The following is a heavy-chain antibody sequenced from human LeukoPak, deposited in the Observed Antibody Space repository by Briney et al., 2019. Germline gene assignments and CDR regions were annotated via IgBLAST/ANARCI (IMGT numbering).Heavy chain of an antibody. CDR2: ISGSGGST. Sequence: GGSLRLSCVAAGLTFSSYAMSWVRQAPGKGLEWVSGISGSGGSTPYADSVKGRFTISRDNSKNTLYLQMNSLRAEDTAVYYCAKDLEDTAMIRRPFDIWGQGTMVTVSS. V-gene: IGHV3-23*01. CDR1: GLTFSSYA. J-gene: IGHJ3*02. CDR3: AKDLEDTAMIRRPFDI. D-gene: IGHD5-18*01.